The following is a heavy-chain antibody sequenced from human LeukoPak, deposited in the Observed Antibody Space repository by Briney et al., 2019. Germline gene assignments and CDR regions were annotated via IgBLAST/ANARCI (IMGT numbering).Heavy chain of an antibody. CDR2: ISWNSGSI. J-gene: IGHJ4*02. V-gene: IGHV3-9*01. Sequence: PGGSLRLTCAASGFTFDDYAMHWVRQAPGKGLEWVSGISWNSGSIGYADSVKGRFTISRDNAKNSLYLQMNSLRAEDTALYYRAKDIQRDYYDSSGYYPYWGQGTLVTVSS. D-gene: IGHD3-22*01. CDR1: GFTFDDYA. CDR3: AKDIQRDYYDSSGYYPY.